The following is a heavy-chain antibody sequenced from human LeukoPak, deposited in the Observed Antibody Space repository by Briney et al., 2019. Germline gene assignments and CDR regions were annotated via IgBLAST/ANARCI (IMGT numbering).Heavy chain of an antibody. CDR2: IYYSGST. Sequence: KPSETLSLTCTVSGGSISSGDYYWSWIRQPPGKGLEWIGYIYYSGSTYYNPSLKSRVTISVDTSKDQFSLKLSSVTAADTAVYYCASLGPDCSGGSCTDYWGQGTLVTVSS. CDR1: GGSISSGDYY. D-gene: IGHD2-15*01. CDR3: ASLGPDCSGGSCTDY. J-gene: IGHJ4*02. V-gene: IGHV4-30-4*01.